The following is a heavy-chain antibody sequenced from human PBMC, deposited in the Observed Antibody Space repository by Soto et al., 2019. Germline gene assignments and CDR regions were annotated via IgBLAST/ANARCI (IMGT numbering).Heavy chain of an antibody. D-gene: IGHD3-22*01. CDR3: AKEDNYYDSSGYYLEYFHH. J-gene: IGHJ1*01. V-gene: IGHV3-23*01. CDR2: ISGSGGTT. Sequence: ETLSLTCTVSGDSIRSSSYWGWIRQAPGKGLEWVSIISGSGGTTYYADSVKGRFTISRDNSKNTLYLQMNSLRADDTAVYYCAKEDNYYDSSGYYLEYFHHWGQGTLVTVSS. CDR1: GDSIRSSSY.